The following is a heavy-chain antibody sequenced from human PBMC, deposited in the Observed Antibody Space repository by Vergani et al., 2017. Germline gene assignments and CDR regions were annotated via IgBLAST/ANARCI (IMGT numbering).Heavy chain of an antibody. Sequence: EVHLLESGGGLVQSGGSLRLSCAASVFTFSNSAVSWVRQAPGRGLAWGSSISGPGLSTFYADSVKVRCSISRDNSKNTVFLQMHSLRAEDTAIYYCVKEKIDLGSYFFDSWGHGILVTVSS. J-gene: IGHJ4*01. D-gene: IGHD2/OR15-2a*01. CDR2: ISGPGLST. CDR1: VFTFSNSA. V-gene: IGHV3-23*01. CDR3: VKEKIDLGSYFFDS.